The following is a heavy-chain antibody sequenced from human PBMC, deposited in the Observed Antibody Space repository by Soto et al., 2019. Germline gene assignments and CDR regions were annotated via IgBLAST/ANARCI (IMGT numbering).Heavy chain of an antibody. Sequence: SETLSLTCAVSGGSISSSNWWSWVRQPPGKGLEWIGEIYHSGSTNYNPSLKSRVTISVDKSKNQFSLKLSSVTAADTAVYYCARGRVSIAVAGTNYYFDYWGQGTLVTVSS. J-gene: IGHJ4*02. D-gene: IGHD6-19*01. V-gene: IGHV4-4*02. CDR1: GGSISSSNW. CDR2: IYHSGST. CDR3: ARGRVSIAVAGTNYYFDY.